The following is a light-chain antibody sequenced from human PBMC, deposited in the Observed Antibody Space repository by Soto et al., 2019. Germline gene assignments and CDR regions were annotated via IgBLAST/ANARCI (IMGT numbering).Light chain of an antibody. CDR2: EVS. V-gene: IGLV2-23*02. CDR1: SSDGGSYNL. CDR3: CSYAGSSTFV. Sequence: QSALTQRASVSGSPGQSITISCTGTSSDGGSYNLVSWYQQHPGKAPKLMIYEVSKRPSGVSNRFSGSKSGNTASLTISGLQAEDEADYYCCSYAGSSTFVFGTGTKVTVL. J-gene: IGLJ1*01.